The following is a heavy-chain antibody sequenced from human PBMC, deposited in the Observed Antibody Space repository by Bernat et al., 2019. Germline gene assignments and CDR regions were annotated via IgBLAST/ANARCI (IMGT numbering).Heavy chain of an antibody. CDR1: GFTVSSNY. Sequence: EVQLVESGGGLVQPGGSLRLSCAASGFTVSSNYMSWVRQAPGKGLEWVSVIYSGGSTYYADSVKGRFTISRDDSKNALYLQMNSLRAENTAVYYCATRSGGYFDYWGQGTLVTVSS. CDR3: ATRSGGYFDY. J-gene: IGHJ4*02. CDR2: IYSGGST. D-gene: IGHD2-15*01. V-gene: IGHV3-66*01.